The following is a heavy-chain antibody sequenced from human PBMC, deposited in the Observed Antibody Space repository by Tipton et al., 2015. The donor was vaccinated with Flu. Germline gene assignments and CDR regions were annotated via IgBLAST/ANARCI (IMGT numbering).Heavy chain of an antibody. D-gene: IGHD3-16*01. CDR3: ARSQLRFGELAY. V-gene: IGHV5-51*01. Sequence: QLVQSGAEVKKPGEPLKISCKGSAYTFTNYWIAWVRQMPGKGLEWMGIIYPGDSETKYSPSFQGQVTISVDKSISTAYLQWNSLQTSDTAIYYCARSQLRFGELAYWAQGTLVAVSS. CDR1: AYTFTNYW. J-gene: IGHJ4*02. CDR2: IYPGDSET.